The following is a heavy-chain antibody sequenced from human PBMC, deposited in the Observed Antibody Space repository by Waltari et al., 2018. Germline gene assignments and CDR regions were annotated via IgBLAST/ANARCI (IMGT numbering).Heavy chain of an antibody. D-gene: IGHD6-6*01. CDR2: INHSGST. Sequence: QVQLQQWGAGLLKPSETLSLTCAVYGGAFSGYYWCWIRQPPGKGLEWIGEINHSGSTNYNPSLKSRVTISVDTSKNQFSLKLSSVTAADTAVYYCARGRSSGNWFDPWGQGTLVTVSS. CDR3: ARGRSSGNWFDP. CDR1: GGAFSGYY. J-gene: IGHJ5*02. V-gene: IGHV4-34*01.